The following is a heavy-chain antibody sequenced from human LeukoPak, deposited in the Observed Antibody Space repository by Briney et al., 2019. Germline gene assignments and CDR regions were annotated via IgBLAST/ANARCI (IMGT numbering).Heavy chain of an antibody. CDR1: GLTLRNIF. D-gene: IGHD4/OR15-4a*01. V-gene: IGHV3-15*07. J-gene: IGHJ2*01. CDR3: SYGANFYFDL. CDR2: IKSQCDGGTT. Sequence: GGSLRLSCAVSGLTLRNIFLNWVRQAPGKGPEWVGRIKSQCDGGTTDYAAPVKGRFSISRDDSKNSLFLQMNSLKAEDTAVYYCSYGANFYFDLWGRGTLVTVSS.